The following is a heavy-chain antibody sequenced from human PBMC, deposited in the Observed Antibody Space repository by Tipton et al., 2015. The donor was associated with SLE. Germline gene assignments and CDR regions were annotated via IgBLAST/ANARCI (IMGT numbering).Heavy chain of an antibody. CDR2: IHHSGSA. D-gene: IGHD2-8*01. CDR1: GDSISSSNW. J-gene: IGHJ6*02. Sequence: TLSLTCAVSGDSISSSNWWSWVRQAPGKGLEWIGEIHHSGSANYNPSLKSRVTMSVDTSKNQFSLKLSSVTAADTAVYYCARGMLTWRGAIVGVDVWGQGTTVTVSS. V-gene: IGHV4-4*02. CDR3: ARGMLTWRGAIVGVDV.